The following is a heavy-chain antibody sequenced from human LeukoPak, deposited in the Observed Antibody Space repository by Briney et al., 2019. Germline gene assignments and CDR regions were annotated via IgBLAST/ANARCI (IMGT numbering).Heavy chain of an antibody. V-gene: IGHV4-39*01. J-gene: IGHJ4*02. Sequence: PSETLSLTCTVSGGSISSSSYYWGWIRQPPGKGLEWIGSIYYSGSTYYNPSLKSRVTISVDTSKNQFSLKLSSVTAADTAVYYCARQLVGAPFGYWGQGTLVTVSS. CDR1: GGSISSSSYY. CDR2: IYYSGST. D-gene: IGHD1-26*01. CDR3: ARQLVGAPFGY.